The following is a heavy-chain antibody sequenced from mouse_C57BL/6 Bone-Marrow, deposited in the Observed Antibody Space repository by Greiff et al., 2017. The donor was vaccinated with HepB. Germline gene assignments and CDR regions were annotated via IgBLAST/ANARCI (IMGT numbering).Heavy chain of an antibody. CDR3: AGDYDVGFAY. D-gene: IGHD2-4*01. J-gene: IGHJ3*01. Sequence: QVQLQQPGAELVRPGTSVKLSCKASGYTFTSYWMHWVKQRPGQGLEWIGVIDPSDSYTNYNQKFKGKATLTVDTSSSTAYMQLSSLTSEDSTVYYCAGDYDVGFAYWGQGTLVTVSA. CDR1: GYTFTSYW. V-gene: IGHV1-59*01. CDR2: IDPSDSYT.